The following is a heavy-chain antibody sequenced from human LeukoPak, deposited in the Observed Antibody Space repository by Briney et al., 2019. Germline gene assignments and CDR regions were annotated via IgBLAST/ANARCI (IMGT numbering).Heavy chain of an antibody. CDR1: GRSVSSGSYY. J-gene: IGHJ3*02. V-gene: IGHV4-61*01. D-gene: IGHD2-8*01. Sequence: DTQSLTCTLSGRSVSSGSYYWSWIRQPPGRGLEWIGYIYYSGSTNYHPSLKSRVTISVDTSKNQFYLKLSSVTAADTAVYYCARDPVYDAFDISGQGTMVTVSS. CDR2: IYYSGST. CDR3: ARDPVYDAFDI.